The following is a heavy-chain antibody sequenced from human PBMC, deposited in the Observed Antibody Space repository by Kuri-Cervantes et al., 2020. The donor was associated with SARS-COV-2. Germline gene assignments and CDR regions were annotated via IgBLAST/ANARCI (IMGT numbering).Heavy chain of an antibody. V-gene: IGHV3-23*01. J-gene: IGHJ3*02. D-gene: IGHD2-15*01. CDR1: GFTFSSYA. CDR2: ISGSGGST. CDR3: ARQEGCRSGGSCYYFSVLAGAFDI. Sequence: GESLKISCAASGFTFSSYATSWVRQAPGKGLEWVSAISGSGGSTYYADSVKGRFTISRDNSKNTPYLQMNSLRAEDTAVYYCARQEGCRSGGSCYYFSVLAGAFDIWGQGTMVTVSS.